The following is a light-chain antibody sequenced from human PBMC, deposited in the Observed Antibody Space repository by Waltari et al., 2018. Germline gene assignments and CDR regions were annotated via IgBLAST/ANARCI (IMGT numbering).Light chain of an antibody. CDR2: DVN. Sequence: QSALAQTASVAGSPGQSITLSCTGISSDIGGYKDDPWYQQHPGKAHKLLYFDVNNLRSGLSNRFPASKSGNTASLTSSDLQAEDEADYYCSSYTTSSTLELFGGGTRLTVL. J-gene: IGLJ3*02. V-gene: IGLV2-14*01. CDR1: SSDIGGYKD. CDR3: SSYTTSSTLEL.